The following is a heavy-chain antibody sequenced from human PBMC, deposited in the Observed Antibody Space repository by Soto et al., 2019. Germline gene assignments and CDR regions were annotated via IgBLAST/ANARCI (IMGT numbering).Heavy chain of an antibody. CDR2: IYHSGST. D-gene: IGHD6-13*01. V-gene: IGHV4-4*02. J-gene: IGHJ4*02. Sequence: SETLSLTCAVSGGSISSSNWWSWVRQPPGKGLEWIGEIYHSGSTNYNPSLKSRVTISVDKSKNQFSLKLSSVTAADTAVYYCASVKGSRRSWYTDYWGQGTLVTVSS. CDR3: ASVKGSRRSWYTDY. CDR1: GGSISSSNW.